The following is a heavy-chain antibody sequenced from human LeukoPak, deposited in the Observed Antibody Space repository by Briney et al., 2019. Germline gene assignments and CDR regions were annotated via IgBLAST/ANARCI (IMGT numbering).Heavy chain of an antibody. CDR1: GFTFSSYG. V-gene: IGHV3-30*18. Sequence: GGSLRLSCAASGFTFSSYGMHWVRQAPGKGLGWVAVISYDGSNKYYADSVKGRFTISRDNSKNTLYLQVNSLRAEDTAVYYCAKDPRYSDYVNWFDPWGQGTLVTVSS. CDR2: ISYDGSNK. CDR3: AKDPRYSDYVNWFDP. D-gene: IGHD4-11*01. J-gene: IGHJ5*02.